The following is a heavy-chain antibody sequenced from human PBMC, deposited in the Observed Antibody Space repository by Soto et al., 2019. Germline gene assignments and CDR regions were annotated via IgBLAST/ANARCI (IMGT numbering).Heavy chain of an antibody. V-gene: IGHV1-58*02. CDR2: IVVGSGNT. J-gene: IGHJ6*03. CDR1: GFTFTSSA. CDR3: AADGYSSSSGSEYYYYMDV. Sequence: ASVKVSCKASGFTFTSSAMQWVRQARGQRLEWIGWIVVGSGNTNYAQKFQERVTITRDMSTSTAYMELSSLRSEDTAVYYCAADGYSSSSGSEYYYYMDVWGKGTTVTVSS. D-gene: IGHD6-6*01.